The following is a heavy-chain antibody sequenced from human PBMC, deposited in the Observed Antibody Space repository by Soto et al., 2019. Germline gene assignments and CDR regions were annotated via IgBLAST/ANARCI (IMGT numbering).Heavy chain of an antibody. D-gene: IGHD3-22*01. Sequence: SGKVSFMGSGSTFTYVYLHCVRQAPGQALEWMGWITPFNGNTKYAQKFQDRVTFTGDTSLNTAYMELSSLRSDDTAMFYCASGRYDASGYFDYWGQGTLVTVSS. V-gene: IGHV1-45*02. CDR2: ITPFNGNT. CDR1: GSTFTYVY. J-gene: IGHJ4*02. CDR3: ASGRYDASGYFDY.